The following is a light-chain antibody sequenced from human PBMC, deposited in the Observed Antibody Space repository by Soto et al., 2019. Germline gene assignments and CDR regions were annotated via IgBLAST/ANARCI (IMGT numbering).Light chain of an antibody. Sequence: EIAXTQSPATLSLSPGERVTLSCRASQTISNSLAWYQEKPGQAPRLLIYDSSNRATGIPPRFSGSGSGTDFTLTISSLEPEDFAVYYCQQRNSWPPPTFGGGTRVEI. V-gene: IGKV3-11*01. J-gene: IGKJ4*01. CDR1: QTISNS. CDR3: QQRNSWPPPT. CDR2: DSS.